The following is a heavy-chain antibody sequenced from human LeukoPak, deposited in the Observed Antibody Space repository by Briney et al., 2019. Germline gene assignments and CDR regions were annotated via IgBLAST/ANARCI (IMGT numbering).Heavy chain of an antibody. D-gene: IGHD2-8*01. CDR2: INPNSGGT. CDR1: GYTFTGYY. Sequence: ASVKVSCKASGYTFTGYYMHWVRQAPGQGLEWMGWINPNSGGTNYAQKFQGRVTMTRDTSISTAYMELSRLRSDDTAVYYCARDRYCTNGVCYLWFDPWGQGTLVTVSS. CDR3: ARDRYCTNGVCYLWFDP. J-gene: IGHJ5*02. V-gene: IGHV1-2*02.